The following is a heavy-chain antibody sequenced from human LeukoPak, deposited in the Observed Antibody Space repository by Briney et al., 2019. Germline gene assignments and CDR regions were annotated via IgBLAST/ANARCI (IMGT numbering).Heavy chain of an antibody. CDR2: ISAFNGNT. J-gene: IGHJ6*02. CDR3: ARDLDIVVVRGALRHYGVDV. V-gene: IGHV1-18*01. CDR1: GYTFTSYG. Sequence: ASVKVSCKASGYTFTSYGISWVRQAPGQGLEWMGWISAFNGNTNYAQKFQGRVTMSTDTSTSTAYMEQRSLTTDDTAVYYCARDLDIVVVRGALRHYGVDVWGQGTTVTVSS. D-gene: IGHD2-2*01.